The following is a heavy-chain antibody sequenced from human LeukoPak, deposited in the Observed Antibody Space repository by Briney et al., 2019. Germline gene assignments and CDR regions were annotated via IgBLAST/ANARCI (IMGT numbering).Heavy chain of an antibody. Sequence: GGSLRLSCAASGFTFSSYPMHWVRQAPGKGLEWVALISYDGTNKYYADSVKGRFAISRDNSKNTLYLQMNGLRAEDTAVYYCARSVPLPFYYYMDVWGKGTTVTVSS. CDR3: ARSVPLPFYYYMDV. D-gene: IGHD2-15*01. J-gene: IGHJ6*03. CDR2: ISYDGTNK. CDR1: GFTFSSYP. V-gene: IGHV3-30*01.